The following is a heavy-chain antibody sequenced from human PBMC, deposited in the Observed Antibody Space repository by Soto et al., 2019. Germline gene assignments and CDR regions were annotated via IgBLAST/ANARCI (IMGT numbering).Heavy chain of an antibody. D-gene: IGHD3-22*01. CDR2: IYYSGST. V-gene: IGHV4-31*03. CDR3: ARAPPYYYDSSGYTYYFDY. CDR1: GGSISSGSYY. Sequence: SLTCTVSGGSISSGSYYWNWIRQHPGKGLEWIGYIYYSGSTYYNSSLKSRVTISVDTSKNQFSLELSSVTAADTAVYYCARAPPYYYDSSGYTYYFDYWGQGTLVTVSS. J-gene: IGHJ4*02.